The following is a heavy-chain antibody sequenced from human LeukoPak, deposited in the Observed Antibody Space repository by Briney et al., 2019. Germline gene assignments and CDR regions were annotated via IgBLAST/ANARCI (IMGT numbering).Heavy chain of an antibody. D-gene: IGHD4-17*01. V-gene: IGHV5-51*01. CDR1: GYSFTNYW. CDR2: TYPGDSDT. Sequence: GESLKISCKGSGYSFTNYWIGWVRQMPGKGLEFMGSTYPGDSDTRYSPSFQGQVTISADKSISTAYLQWGSLKASDTAMYYCARALTYGPDWFDPWGQGTLVTVSS. J-gene: IGHJ5*02. CDR3: ARALTYGPDWFDP.